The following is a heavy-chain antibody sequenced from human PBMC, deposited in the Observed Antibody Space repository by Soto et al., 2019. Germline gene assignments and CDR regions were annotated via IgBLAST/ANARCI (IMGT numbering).Heavy chain of an antibody. Sequence: EVQLLESGGGLVQPGGSLRLSCAASGFTFSSYAMSWVRQAPGKGLEWVSAISGSGGSTYYADSVKGRFTISSDNSKNTLYLQMNSLRAEDTDVYYCAAHPLAPDLFDDWGQGTLVTVSS. V-gene: IGHV3-23*01. CDR1: GFTFSSYA. CDR3: AAHPLAPDLFDD. J-gene: IGHJ4*02. D-gene: IGHD2-21*01. CDR2: ISGSGGST.